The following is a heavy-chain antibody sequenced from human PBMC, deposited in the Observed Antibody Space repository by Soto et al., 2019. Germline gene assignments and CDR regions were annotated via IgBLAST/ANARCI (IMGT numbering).Heavy chain of an antibody. J-gene: IGHJ4*02. V-gene: IGHV1-18*01. CDR3: ARLDSSGYVCLY. Sequence: QVQLVQSGAEVKKPGASVKVSCKASGYTFTNYGISWVRQARGQGLEWMGWISGYSGNTNYAQKLQGRVTMTTDTSTSTAYMELRSLRSDDTAVYYCARLDSSGYVCLYWGQGTLVTVSS. D-gene: IGHD3-22*01. CDR2: ISGYSGNT. CDR1: GYTFTNYG.